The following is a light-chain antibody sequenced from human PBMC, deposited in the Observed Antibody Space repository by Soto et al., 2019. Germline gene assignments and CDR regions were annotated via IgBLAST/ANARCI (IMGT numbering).Light chain of an antibody. J-gene: IGLJ1*01. CDR2: NND. CDR1: SSNIGANT. CDR3: AAWDDSLYGRV. V-gene: IGLV1-44*01. Sequence: QAVVTQPPSASGTPGQRVTISCSGSSSNIGANTVNWYQQLPGTAPKLLISNNDQRPSGVPDRFSSSKSGTSASLAISGLQSEDDADYYCAAWDDSLYGRVFGSGTKLTVL.